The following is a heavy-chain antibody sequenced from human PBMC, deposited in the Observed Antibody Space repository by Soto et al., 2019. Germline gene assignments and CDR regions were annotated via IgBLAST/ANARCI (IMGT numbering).Heavy chain of an antibody. D-gene: IGHD3-9*01. CDR3: ARNAPTQILRYWYTFDV. J-gene: IGHJ3*01. Sequence: GASVKVSCKASGGTFSKYTISWVRQAPGQGLEWMGRIIPVLDIANYAQKFQGRVTISADKSTNTAYMDLSGLRSEDTAVYYCARNAPTQILRYWYTFDVWGQGSMVTVSS. CDR1: GGTFSKYT. V-gene: IGHV1-69*02. CDR2: IIPVLDIA.